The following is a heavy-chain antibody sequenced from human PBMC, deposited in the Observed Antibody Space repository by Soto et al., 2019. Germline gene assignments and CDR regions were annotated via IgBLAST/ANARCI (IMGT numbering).Heavy chain of an antibody. CDR1: GGSITSSGYY. CDR3: ARGGGSTKVDY. J-gene: IGHJ4*02. D-gene: IGHD2-2*01. Sequence: QVQLQESGPGLVKPSQTLSLTCTVSGGSITSSGYYWSWIRQHPGEGLEWIGFTSNSGSTSYNPSLKSRVTMSVDTSSNQFSLNLKSVTAAATAVSYCARGGGSTKVDYWGQGTLVTVSP. V-gene: IGHV4-31*03. CDR2: TSNSGST.